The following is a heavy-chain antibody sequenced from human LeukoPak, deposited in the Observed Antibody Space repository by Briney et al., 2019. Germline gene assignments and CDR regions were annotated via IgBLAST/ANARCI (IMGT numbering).Heavy chain of an antibody. CDR1: GGSFSGYY. CDR2: INHSGST. Sequence: PSETLSLTCAVYGGSFSGYYWSWIRQPPGKGLEWIGEINHSGSTNYNPSLKRRVTISVDTSKNQFSLKLSSVTAADTAVYYCARDRIAVAGTMDYWGQGTLVTVSS. J-gene: IGHJ4*02. V-gene: IGHV4-34*01. CDR3: ARDRIAVAGTMDY. D-gene: IGHD6-19*01.